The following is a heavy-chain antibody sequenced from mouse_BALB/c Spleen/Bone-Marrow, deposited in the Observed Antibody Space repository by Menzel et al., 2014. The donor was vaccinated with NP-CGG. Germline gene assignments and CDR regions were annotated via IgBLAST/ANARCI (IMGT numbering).Heavy chain of an antibody. CDR2: ISTYSGNT. V-gene: IGHV1-67*01. D-gene: IGHD1-1*01. Sequence: VKPMESGPELVRPGVSVKISCKGSGYKFTDYAMHWVKQSHAKSLEWIGLISTYSGNTHYNQKFKGKATMTVDKSSSTAYMELARLTSEDSAIYYCARNFYGSAYFDFWGQGSTLTVSS. J-gene: IGHJ2*01. CDR3: ARNFYGSAYFDF. CDR1: GYKFTDYA.